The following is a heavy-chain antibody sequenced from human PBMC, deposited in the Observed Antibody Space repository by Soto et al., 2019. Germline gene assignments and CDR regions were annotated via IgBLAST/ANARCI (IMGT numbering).Heavy chain of an antibody. D-gene: IGHD6-25*01. Sequence: GGSLSLSCAASGFTVSSNYMSWVRQAPGKGLEWVSVIYSGGSTYYADSVKGQLTISRDNSKNTLYLKMNSLRAEDRAVYYCARDRHIAAAPGGRAVWGQGTTVTVSS. V-gene: IGHV3-53*01. J-gene: IGHJ6*02. CDR1: GFTVSSNY. CDR3: ARDRHIAAAPGGRAV. CDR2: IYSGGST.